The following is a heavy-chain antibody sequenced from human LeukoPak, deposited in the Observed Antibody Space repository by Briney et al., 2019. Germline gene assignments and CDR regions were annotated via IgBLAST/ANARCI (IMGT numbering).Heavy chain of an antibody. D-gene: IGHD1-26*01. CDR3: ARVEESGSYAFDI. V-gene: IGHV6-1*01. Sequence: SPTLSLTFAISGDSVSINSAAWNWIRHSPSRGLEWLGSTYYRSKWYNDYEVSVKSRITINPDTSKNQFSLQLNSVTPEDTAVYYCARVEESGSYAFDIWGQGTMVTVSS. CDR2: TYYRSKWYN. J-gene: IGHJ3*02. CDR1: GDSVSINSAA.